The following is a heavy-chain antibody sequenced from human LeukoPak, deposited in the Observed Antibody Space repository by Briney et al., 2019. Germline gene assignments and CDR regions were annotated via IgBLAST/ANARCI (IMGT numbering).Heavy chain of an antibody. CDR3: ARRGPRVIVVVPAAINWFDP. CDR1: GGSFSGYY. CDR2: INHSGST. Sequence: SETLSLTCAVYGGSFSGYYWSWIRQPPGKGLDWMGEINHSGSTNYNPPLKSRVTIPVDTSKNQFSLKLSSVPAADTAVYYCARRGPRVIVVVPAAINWFDPWGQGTLVTVSS. V-gene: IGHV4-34*01. J-gene: IGHJ5*02. D-gene: IGHD2-2*01.